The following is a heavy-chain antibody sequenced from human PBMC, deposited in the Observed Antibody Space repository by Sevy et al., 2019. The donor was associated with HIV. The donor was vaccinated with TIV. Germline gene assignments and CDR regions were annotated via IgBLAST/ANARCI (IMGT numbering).Heavy chain of an antibody. CDR3: ARDRLGITISAEWGGGMDV. CDR2: IRYDGSNK. D-gene: IGHD3-3*01. CDR1: GFTLSSYG. Sequence: GGSLRLSCAASGFTLSSYGMHWVRQAPGKGLEWVAVIRYDGSNKYYADPVKGRFTISRDNSKNTLYLQMNSLRAEDTAGYYCARDRLGITISAEWGGGMDVWGQGTTVTVSS. V-gene: IGHV3-33*01. J-gene: IGHJ6*02.